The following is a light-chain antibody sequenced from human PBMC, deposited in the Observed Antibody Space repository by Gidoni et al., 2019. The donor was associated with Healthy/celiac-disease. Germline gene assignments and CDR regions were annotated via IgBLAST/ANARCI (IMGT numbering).Light chain of an antibody. V-gene: IGKV3-20*01. CDR3: QHYGSSPT. J-gene: IGKJ1*01. Sequence: ETVLAQSPGTLSLSQGERATLSCRASQTLGSNYLAWYQQKPGQAPRLLIFDVSRRASGIPDRFSGSGSGTDFTLPISRLEPEDFVVYYCQHYGSSPTFGQGTKVEMK. CDR1: QTLGSNY. CDR2: DVS.